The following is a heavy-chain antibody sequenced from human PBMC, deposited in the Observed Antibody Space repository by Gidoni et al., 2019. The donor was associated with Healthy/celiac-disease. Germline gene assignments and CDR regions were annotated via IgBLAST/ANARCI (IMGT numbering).Heavy chain of an antibody. CDR2: IWYDGSNN. J-gene: IGHJ5*02. V-gene: IGHV3-33*01. CDR3: ARGIVGAVGWFDP. D-gene: IGHD1-26*01. Sequence: QGQLVESGGGGVQPGRYLRLSCAASGFTSSRYGMPWVRQAPGKGLDLVAVIWYDGSNNYYADSVKGRFTISRDNSKNTLYLQRNSLRAEDTAVYYCARGIVGAVGWFDPWGQGTLVTVSS. CDR1: GFTSSRYG.